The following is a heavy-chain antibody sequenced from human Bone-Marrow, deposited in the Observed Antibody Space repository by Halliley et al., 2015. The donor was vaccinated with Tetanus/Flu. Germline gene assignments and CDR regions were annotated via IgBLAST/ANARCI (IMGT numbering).Heavy chain of an antibody. V-gene: IGHV3-23*01. Sequence: SLRLSCAASGFTFSNFAMSWVRLAPGKGLEWVSAISGRGGSTYYADSVKGRFTISRDNSGNTLFLQINSLRAEDTAIYYCAKDAIFGDFDFFDPWGQGTLVTVSS. CDR1: GFTFSNFA. J-gene: IGHJ5*02. CDR2: ISGRGGST. D-gene: IGHD4-17*01. CDR3: AKDAIFGDFDFFDP.